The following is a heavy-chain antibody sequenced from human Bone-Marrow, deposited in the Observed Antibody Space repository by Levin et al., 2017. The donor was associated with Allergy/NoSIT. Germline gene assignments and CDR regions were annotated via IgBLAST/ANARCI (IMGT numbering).Heavy chain of an antibody. V-gene: IGHV3-33*01. CDR2: IWYDGTNK. CDR3: ARDLDTSELFDS. Sequence: LSLTCAASGFKFSDRGMHWVRQAPGKGLEWVGIIWYDGTNKHYADSVRDRFTISRDNSKNTLYLQMNSLRAEDTAVYYCARDLDTSELFDSWGQGTLVTVAS. J-gene: IGHJ4*02. D-gene: IGHD1-1*01. CDR1: GFKFSDRG.